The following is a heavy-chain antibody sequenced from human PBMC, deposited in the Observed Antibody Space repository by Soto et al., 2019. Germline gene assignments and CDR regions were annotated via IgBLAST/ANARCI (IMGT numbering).Heavy chain of an antibody. V-gene: IGHV1-69*01. CDR2: IIPIFGTA. D-gene: IGHD5-18*01. Sequence: QVQLVQSGAEVKKPGSSVKVCCKASGGTFSSYAISWVRQAPGQGLEWMGGIIPIFGTANYAQKFQGRVTITADESTSTAYMELSSLRSEDTAVYYCARRAFLSWIQLWSAFDYWGQGTLVTVSS. CDR3: ARRAFLSWIQLWSAFDY. CDR1: GGTFSSYA. J-gene: IGHJ4*02.